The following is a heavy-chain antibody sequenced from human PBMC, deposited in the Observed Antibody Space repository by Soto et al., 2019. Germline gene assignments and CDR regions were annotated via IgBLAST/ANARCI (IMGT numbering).Heavy chain of an antibody. D-gene: IGHD5-18*01. Sequence: SVKVSCKASGGTFSSYALSWVRQAPGQGLEWMGGIIPIFGTANYAQKFQGRVTITADESTSTAYMELSSLRSEDTAVYYCARGRVDTAMFYYYYYGMDVWGQGTTVTVSS. CDR2: IIPIFGTA. CDR3: ARGRVDTAMFYYYYYGMDV. J-gene: IGHJ6*02. CDR1: GGTFSSYA. V-gene: IGHV1-69*13.